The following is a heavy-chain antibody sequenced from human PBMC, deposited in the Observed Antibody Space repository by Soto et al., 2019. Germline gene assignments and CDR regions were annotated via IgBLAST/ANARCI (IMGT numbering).Heavy chain of an antibody. Sequence: FCWTRIRQTTGKGLEWLGYIYYSGTTTNYNPSLKSRVTLSVDTSKNQFSLKLSSVTAADTAVYYCARLGGSYAVPHFGFWGQRTLGTGSS. CDR2: IYYSGTT. J-gene: IGHJ4*02. D-gene: IGHD1-26*01. CDR1: FC. CDR3: ARLGGSYAVPHFGF. V-gene: IGHV4-59*08.